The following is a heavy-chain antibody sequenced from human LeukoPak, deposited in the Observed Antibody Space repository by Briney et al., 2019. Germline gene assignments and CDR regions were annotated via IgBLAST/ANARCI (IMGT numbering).Heavy chain of an antibody. CDR1: GGSISSGGYY. CDR3: ASVIPPRGAFDI. J-gene: IGHJ3*02. Sequence: SQTLSLTCTVSGGSISSGGYYWSWIRQHPGKGPEWIGYIYYSGITYYNPSLKSRVTISVDTSKNQFSLKLSSVTAADTAVYYCASVIPPRGAFDIWGQGTMVTVSS. CDR2: IYYSGIT. D-gene: IGHD3-16*02. V-gene: IGHV4-31*03.